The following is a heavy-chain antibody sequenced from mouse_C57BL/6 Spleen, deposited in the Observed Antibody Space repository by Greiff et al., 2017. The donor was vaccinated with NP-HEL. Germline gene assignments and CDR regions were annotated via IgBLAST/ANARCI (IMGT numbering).Heavy chain of an antibody. CDR2: IDPENGDT. D-gene: IGHD2-5*01. Sequence: VQLQQSGAELVRPGASVKLSCTASGFNIKDDYMHWVKQRPEQGLEWIGWIDPENGDTEYASKFQGKATITADTSSNTAYLQLSSLTSEDTAVYYCTTGSNSYYDMDYWGQGTSVTVSS. V-gene: IGHV14-4*01. J-gene: IGHJ4*01. CDR1: GFNIKDDY. CDR3: TTGSNSYYDMDY.